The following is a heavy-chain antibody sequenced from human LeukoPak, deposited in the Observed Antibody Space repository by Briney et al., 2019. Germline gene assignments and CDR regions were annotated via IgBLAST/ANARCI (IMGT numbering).Heavy chain of an antibody. V-gene: IGHV3-74*01. CDR1: GFTFSNYW. CDR3: AREDGDYPLGY. CDR2: IKSDGSST. J-gene: IGHJ4*02. D-gene: IGHD4-17*01. Sequence: GGSLRPSCAASGFTFSNYWMHWVRQAPGEALMWVSRIKSDGSSTTYADSVKGRFTISRDNSKNTLYLQMNSLRAEDTAVYYCAREDGDYPLGYWGQGTLVTVSS.